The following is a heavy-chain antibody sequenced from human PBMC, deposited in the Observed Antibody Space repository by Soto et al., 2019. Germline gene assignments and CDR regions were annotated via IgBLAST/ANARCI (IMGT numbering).Heavy chain of an antibody. CDR3: TKLGYSSGWGLYYYGMDV. D-gene: IGHD6-19*01. Sequence: EVQLVESGGGLVQPGGSLKLSCAASGFTFSGSAMHWVRQASGKGLEWVGRIRSKANSYATAYAASVKGRFTISRDDSKNTAYLQMNSLKTEDTAVYYCTKLGYSSGWGLYYYGMDVWGQGTTVTVSS. CDR1: GFTFSGSA. CDR2: IRSKANSYAT. V-gene: IGHV3-73*02. J-gene: IGHJ6*02.